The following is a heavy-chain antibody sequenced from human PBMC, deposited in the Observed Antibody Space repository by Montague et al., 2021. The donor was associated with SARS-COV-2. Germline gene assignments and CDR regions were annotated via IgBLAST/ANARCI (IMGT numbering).Heavy chain of an antibody. CDR1: GGSISSGGYY. V-gene: IGHV4-31*03. Sequence: TLSLTCTVSGGSISSGGYYWSWIRQHPGKGLEWIGYIYYSGGTYYNPSLKSRVTISVDTSKNQFSLKLSSVTAADTAVYYCATESLGYCSSTSCYGPHYGMDVGGQGTMVTV. D-gene: IGHD2-2*01. J-gene: IGHJ6*02. CDR3: ATESLGYCSSTSCYGPHYGMDV. CDR2: IYYSGGT.